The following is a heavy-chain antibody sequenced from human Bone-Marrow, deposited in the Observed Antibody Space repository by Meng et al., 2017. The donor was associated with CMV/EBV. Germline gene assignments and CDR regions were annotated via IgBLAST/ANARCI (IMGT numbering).Heavy chain of an antibody. CDR3: ARGDPKFYYYYGMDV. Sequence: ASVKVSCKASGYTFTSYDINWVRQATGQGLEWMGWMNPNSGNTGYAQKFQGRVTMTRNTSISKAYMELSSLRSEYTAVYYCARGDPKFYYYYGMDVWGQGTTVTVSS. CDR2: MNPNSGNT. CDR1: GYTFTSYD. J-gene: IGHJ6*02. V-gene: IGHV1-8*01.